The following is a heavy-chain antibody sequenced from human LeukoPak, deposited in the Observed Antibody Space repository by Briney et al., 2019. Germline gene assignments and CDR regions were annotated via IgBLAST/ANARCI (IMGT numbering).Heavy chain of an antibody. CDR3: ASHVHRRKYYDSSGYYYRFDY. CDR1: GASISSYY. D-gene: IGHD3-22*01. Sequence: PSETLSLTRTVSGASISSYYCGSIRQPPGKGLEWIGSIYYSGSTYYNPSLKSRVTISVDTSKNQFSLKLSSVTAADTAVYYCASHVHRRKYYDSSGYYYRFDYWGQGTLVTVSS. V-gene: IGHV4-39*01. J-gene: IGHJ4*02. CDR2: IYYSGST.